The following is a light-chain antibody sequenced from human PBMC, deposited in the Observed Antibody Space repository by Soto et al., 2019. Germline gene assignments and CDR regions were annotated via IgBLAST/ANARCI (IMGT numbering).Light chain of an antibody. Sequence: DIQMTQSPSSLSTSVGDRVTITCRASQAISIYLAWYQQKPGKVPKLLIYAASTLQSGVPSRFSGSGSGTDFTLTISSLQPEDVATYYCQQYSGAPPAFGQGTKVEI. J-gene: IGKJ1*01. V-gene: IGKV1-27*01. CDR3: QQYSGAPPA. CDR2: AAS. CDR1: QAISIY.